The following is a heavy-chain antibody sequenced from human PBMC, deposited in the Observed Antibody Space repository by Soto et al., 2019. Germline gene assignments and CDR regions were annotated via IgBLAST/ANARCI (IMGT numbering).Heavy chain of an antibody. J-gene: IGHJ4*02. CDR1: GFTFSRYA. CDR3: AKEVWYSSGWDSFDY. Sequence: GGSLRLCCAASGFTFSRYAMSWVRQAPGKGLEWVSAISGSGGSTYYADSVKGRFTISRDNSKNTLYLQMNSLRAEDTAVYYWAKEVWYSSGWDSFDYWGQTTLVTDSS. CDR2: ISGSGGST. V-gene: IGHV3-23*01. D-gene: IGHD6-25*01.